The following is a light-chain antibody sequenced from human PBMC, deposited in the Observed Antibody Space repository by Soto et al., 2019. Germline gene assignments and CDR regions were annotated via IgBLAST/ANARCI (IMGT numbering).Light chain of an antibody. V-gene: IGLV2-23*01. CDR3: CSYAGSSTYV. CDR1: SSDVGSYNL. CDR2: EGS. J-gene: IGLJ1*01. Sequence: QSVLTQPASVSGSPGQSITISCTGTSSDVGSYNLVSWYQQHPGKAPKLMIYEGSKRPSGVSNRFSGSKSGNTASLTISGLQAGDEAVYYCCSYAGSSTYVFGTGTKVTAL.